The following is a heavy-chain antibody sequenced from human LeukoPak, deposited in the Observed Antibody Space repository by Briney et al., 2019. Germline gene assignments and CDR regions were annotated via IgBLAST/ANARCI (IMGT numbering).Heavy chain of an antibody. J-gene: IGHJ5*02. D-gene: IGHD3-10*01. V-gene: IGHV4-4*02. CDR3: ARLTYGSGIRFDP. CDR2: IYHSGST. Sequence: SETLSLTCAVSGGSISSSNWWSWVRQPPGKGLEWIGEIYHSGSTNYNPSLKSRVTISVDKSKNQFSLKLSSVTAADTAVYYCARLTYGSGIRFDPWGQGTLVTVSS. CDR1: GGSISSSNW.